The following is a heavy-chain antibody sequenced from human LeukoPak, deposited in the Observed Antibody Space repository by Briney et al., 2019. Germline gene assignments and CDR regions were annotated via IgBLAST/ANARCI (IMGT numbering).Heavy chain of an antibody. V-gene: IGHV4-59*02. CDR3: ARGIEDGTYSGAVYFLDK. CDR1: FGSVSTYY. D-gene: IGHD1-26*01. CDR2: IDHTGRT. Sequence: SETLSLPCTVSFGSVSTYYWNWFRQPLGKGLEWIGYIDHTGRTNYNPSLRSRVTISLDTSKNQFSLSLDFVTVADTALYYCARGIEDGTYSGAVYFLDKWGQGTLVTVSS. J-gene: IGHJ4*02.